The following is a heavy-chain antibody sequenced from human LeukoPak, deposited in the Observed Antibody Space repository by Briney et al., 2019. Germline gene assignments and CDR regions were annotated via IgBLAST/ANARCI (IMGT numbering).Heavy chain of an antibody. V-gene: IGHV3-74*03. CDR2: ITDDATT. CDR1: GFTLSSAW. CDR3: VRDRGGPDY. D-gene: IGHD3-16*01. Sequence: TGGSLKLSCAASGFTLSSAWMHWVRQAPGTGLVWVSRITDDATTTYADSVRGRFTISRDNAKNILYLQMNSLRAEDTAVYYCVRDRGGPDYWGQGTLVTVSS. J-gene: IGHJ4*02.